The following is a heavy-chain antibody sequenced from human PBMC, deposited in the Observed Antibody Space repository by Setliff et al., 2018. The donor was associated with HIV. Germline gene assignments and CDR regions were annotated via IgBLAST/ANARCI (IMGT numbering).Heavy chain of an antibody. CDR2: INPNSGGT. V-gene: IGHV1-2*06. D-gene: IGHD1-26*01. Sequence: ASVKVSCKASGYTFTGYYMHWVRQAPGQGLEWMGRINPNSGGTNYAQKFQGRVTMTRDTSISTAYMELSSLRSEDTAVYYCARLLGELGGYYMDVWGKGTTVTVSS. J-gene: IGHJ6*03. CDR1: GYTFTGYY. CDR3: ARLLGELGGYYMDV.